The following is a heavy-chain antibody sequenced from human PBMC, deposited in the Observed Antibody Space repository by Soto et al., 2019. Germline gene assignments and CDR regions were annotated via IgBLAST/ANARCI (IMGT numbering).Heavy chain of an antibody. CDR3: ARSAAPTQYYYYYGMDV. D-gene: IGHD2-15*01. CDR1: GFTFCSYW. J-gene: IGHJ6*02. Sequence: WGSLRLSFAAPGFTFCSYWIRWVPPGPGKGLEWLANIKQDGIEIYYVDSVKGRFTISRDNAKNSLYLQMNSLRAEYTAVYYCARSAAPTQYYYYYGMDVWGQGTTVTVSS. V-gene: IGHV3-7*01. CDR2: IKQDGIEI.